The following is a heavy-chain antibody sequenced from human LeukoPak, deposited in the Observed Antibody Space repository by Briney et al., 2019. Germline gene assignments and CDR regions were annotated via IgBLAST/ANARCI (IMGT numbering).Heavy chain of an antibody. CDR2: IYYSGST. CDR3: ARAGFDP. CDR1: GGSFSGYY. Sequence: SETLSLTCAVYGGSFSGYYWSWIRQPPGKGLEWIGSIYYSGSTHYNPSLKSRVTISVDTSKNQFSLKLSSVTAADTAVYYCARAGFDPWGQGTLVTVSS. V-gene: IGHV4-34*01. J-gene: IGHJ5*02.